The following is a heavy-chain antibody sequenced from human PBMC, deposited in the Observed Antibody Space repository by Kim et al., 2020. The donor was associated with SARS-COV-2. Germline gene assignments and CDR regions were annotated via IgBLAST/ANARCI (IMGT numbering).Heavy chain of an antibody. J-gene: IGHJ2*01. V-gene: IGHV3-9*01. Sequence: GGSLRLSCAASGFTFGDYAMHWVRQAPGKGLEWVSGISWNSGSIGYADSVKGRFTISRDNAKNSLYLQMNSLRAEDTALYYCAKIPITMVRGVIPWGYFDLWGRGTLVTVSS. CDR3: AKIPITMVRGVIPWGYFDL. D-gene: IGHD3-10*01. CDR2: ISWNSGSI. CDR1: GFTFGDYA.